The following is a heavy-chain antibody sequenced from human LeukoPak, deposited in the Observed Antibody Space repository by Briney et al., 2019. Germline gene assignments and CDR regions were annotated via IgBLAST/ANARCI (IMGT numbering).Heavy chain of an antibody. CDR1: GYTFTSYD. V-gene: IGHV1-8*01. Sequence: WASVKVSCKASGYTFTSYDINWVRQATGQGLEWMGWMNPNSGNTGYAQKFQGRVTMTRDTSISTAYMELSRLRSDDTAVYYCARSLGSALAPTNYFDYWGQGTLVTVSS. CDR3: ARSLGSALAPTNYFDY. D-gene: IGHD2-15*01. CDR2: MNPNSGNT. J-gene: IGHJ4*02.